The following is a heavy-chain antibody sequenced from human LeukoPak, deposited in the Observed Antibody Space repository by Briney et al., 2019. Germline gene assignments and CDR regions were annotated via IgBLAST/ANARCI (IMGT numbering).Heavy chain of an antibody. CDR1: GYTFTSYA. Sequence: ASVNVSCKASGYTFTSYAMNWVRQAPGQGLEWMGWINTNTGNPTYAQGFTGRFVFSLDTSVSTAYLQISSLKAEDTAVYYCARRSVTMVRGVNALTFDPWGQGTLVTVSS. J-gene: IGHJ5*02. D-gene: IGHD3-10*01. CDR3: ARRSVTMVRGVNALTFDP. V-gene: IGHV7-4-1*02. CDR2: INTNTGNP.